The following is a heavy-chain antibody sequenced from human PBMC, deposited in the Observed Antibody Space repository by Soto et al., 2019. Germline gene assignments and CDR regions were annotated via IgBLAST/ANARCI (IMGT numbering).Heavy chain of an antibody. Sequence: EVQLVESGGGLVQPGGSLRLSCAASGFTFSSYWMSWVRQAPGKGLEWVANIKQDGSEKYYVDSVKGRFTISRDNAKNSLYLQMNSLRAEDTAVYYCARGSSGWSGGFDPWGQGTLVTVSS. V-gene: IGHV3-7*03. CDR2: IKQDGSEK. D-gene: IGHD6-19*01. J-gene: IGHJ5*02. CDR1: GFTFSSYW. CDR3: ARGSSGWSGGFDP.